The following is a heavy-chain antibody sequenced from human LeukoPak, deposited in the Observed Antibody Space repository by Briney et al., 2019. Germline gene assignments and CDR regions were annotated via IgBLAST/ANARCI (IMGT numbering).Heavy chain of an antibody. J-gene: IGHJ6*04. Sequence: GGSLRLSCAASGFSFTDYEMNWVRQAPGKGLEWISYNSARGHTTSSADSVKGRFAISRDNSKNTLYLHMNSVRAADTALSHCARDPAMDVGMDVWGGGATLTVSS. CDR2: NSARGHTT. CDR1: GFSFTDYE. V-gene: IGHV3-48*03. CDR3: ARDPAMDVGMDV. D-gene: IGHD5-18*01.